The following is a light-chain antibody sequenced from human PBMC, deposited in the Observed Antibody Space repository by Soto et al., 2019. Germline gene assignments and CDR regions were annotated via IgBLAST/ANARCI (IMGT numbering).Light chain of an antibody. V-gene: IGLV2-8*01. J-gene: IGLJ1*01. CDR2: EVS. Sequence: QTGLAQPPAASGSPGQSVTISCTGTSSDVGGYNYVSWYQQHPGKAPKLMIYEVSKRPSGVPDRFSGSKSGNTASLTVSGLQAEDEADYYCSSYEGTTTHEVFGTATQDTVL. CDR1: SSDVGGYNY. CDR3: SSYEGTTTHEV.